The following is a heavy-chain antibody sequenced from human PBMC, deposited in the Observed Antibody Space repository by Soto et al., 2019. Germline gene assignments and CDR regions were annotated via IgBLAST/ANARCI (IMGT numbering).Heavy chain of an antibody. CDR2: IWYDGSNK. D-gene: IGHD1-26*01. Sequence: GGSLRLSCAASGFTFSSYGMHWVRQAPGKGLEWVAVIWYDGSNKYYADSVKGRFTISRDNSKNTLYLQMNSLRAEDTAVYYCARDGVGSPGGSYSAYYYGMDVWGQGTTVTVSS. V-gene: IGHV3-33*01. CDR3: ARDGVGSPGGSYSAYYYGMDV. J-gene: IGHJ6*02. CDR1: GFTFSSYG.